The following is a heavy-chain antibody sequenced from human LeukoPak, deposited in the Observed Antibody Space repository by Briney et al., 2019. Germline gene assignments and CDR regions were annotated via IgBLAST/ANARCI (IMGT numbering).Heavy chain of an antibody. CDR1: GGTFSSYA. CDR2: IIPILGIA. CDR3: ARGGRGYSYGFGY. V-gene: IGHV1-69*04. D-gene: IGHD5-18*01. Sequence: ASVKVSCKASGGTFSSYAISWVRQAPGQGLEWMGRIIPILGIANYAQKFQGRVTITADKSTSTAYKELSSLRSEDTAVYYCARGGRGYSYGFGYWGQGTLVTVSS. J-gene: IGHJ4*02.